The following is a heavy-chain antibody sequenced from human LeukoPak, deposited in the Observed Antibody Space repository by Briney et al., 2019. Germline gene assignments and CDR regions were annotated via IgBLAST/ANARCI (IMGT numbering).Heavy chain of an antibody. J-gene: IGHJ4*02. CDR3: ARDDYGDYGGVRY. V-gene: IGHV4-4*09. CDR1: GGSICSYY. Sequence: NASETLSLTCTVSGGSICSYYWSWIRQPPGKGLEWIGYIYTSGSTNYNPSLKSRVTISVDTSKNQFSLKLSSVTAADTAVYYCARDDYGDYGGVRYWGQGTLVTVSS. D-gene: IGHD4-17*01. CDR2: IYTSGST.